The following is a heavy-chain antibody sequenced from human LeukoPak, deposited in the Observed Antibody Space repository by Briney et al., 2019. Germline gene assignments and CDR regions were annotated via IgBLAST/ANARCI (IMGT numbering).Heavy chain of an antibody. Sequence: SETLSLTCAVYGGSFSGYYWSWIRQPPGKGLEWIGEINHSGSTNYNPSLKSRVTISVDTSKNQFSPKLSSVTAADTAVYYCAVYYYDSSGYHPHWGQGTLVTVSS. D-gene: IGHD3-22*01. J-gene: IGHJ4*02. CDR3: AVYYYDSSGYHPH. V-gene: IGHV4-34*01. CDR1: GGSFSGYY. CDR2: INHSGST.